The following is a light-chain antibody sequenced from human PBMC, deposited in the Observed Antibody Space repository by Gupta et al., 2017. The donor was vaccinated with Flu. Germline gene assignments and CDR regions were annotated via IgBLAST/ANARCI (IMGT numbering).Light chain of an antibody. J-gene: IGLJ3*02. CDR3: QVWDSSSGHVV. CDR1: DLGTKS. CDR2: DDS. Sequence: GQTATITGGGNDLGTKSVHWYQQWPGQAPVLVVYDDSDRPSGIPERFSGSNSGDTATLTISRVEAGDEADYYCQVWDSSSGHVVFGGGTKLAV. V-gene: IGLV3-21*02.